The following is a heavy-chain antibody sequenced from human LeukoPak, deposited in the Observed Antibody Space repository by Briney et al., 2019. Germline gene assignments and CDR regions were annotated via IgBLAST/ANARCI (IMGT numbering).Heavy chain of an antibody. CDR2: ISAYNGNT. J-gene: IGHJ4*02. CDR1: GYTFTSYG. CDR3: ARDGIIAAAGIDYFDY. Sequence: ASVKVSCKASGYTFTSYGISWVRQAPGQGLEWMGWISAYNGNTNYAQKLQGRVTMTTDTSTSIAYMELRSLRSDDTAVYYCARDGIIAAAGIDYFDYWGQGTLVTVSS. V-gene: IGHV1-18*04. D-gene: IGHD6-13*01.